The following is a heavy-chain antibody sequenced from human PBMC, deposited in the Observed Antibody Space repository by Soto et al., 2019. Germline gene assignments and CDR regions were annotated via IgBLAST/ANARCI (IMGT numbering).Heavy chain of an antibody. J-gene: IGHJ6*02. V-gene: IGHV1-18*01. Sequence: QVQLVQSGAEVKKPGASVKVSCKASGYTFTSYGISWVRQAPGQGLEWMGWISAYNGNTNYAQKLQGRVTMTTDTSTSTAYMELRSLRSDDTAVYYCARDFEGGDIVATIVDYYDGMDVWGQGTTVTVPS. D-gene: IGHD5-12*01. CDR2: ISAYNGNT. CDR3: ARDFEGGDIVATIVDYYDGMDV. CDR1: GYTFTSYG.